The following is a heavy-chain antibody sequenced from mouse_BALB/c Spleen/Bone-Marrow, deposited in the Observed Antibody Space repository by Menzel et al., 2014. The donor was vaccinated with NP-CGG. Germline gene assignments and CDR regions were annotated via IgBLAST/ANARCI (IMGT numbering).Heavy chain of an antibody. CDR1: GYTFTSYD. CDR2: IYPGDGST. V-gene: IGHV1S33*01. J-gene: IGHJ1*01. Sequence: LVESGPELVKPGALVKISCKASGYTFTSYDINWVKQRPGQGLEWIGWIYPGDGSTKYNEKFKGKATLTTDNSSSTAYMQLSSLTSENSAVYFCARRANYWYFDVWGAGTTVTVSS. CDR3: ARRANYWYFDV. D-gene: IGHD2-3*01.